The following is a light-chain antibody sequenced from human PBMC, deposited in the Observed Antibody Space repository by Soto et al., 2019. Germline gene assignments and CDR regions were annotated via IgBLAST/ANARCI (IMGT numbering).Light chain of an antibody. Sequence: QSVRTQPRSVSGSPGKSVTISCTGTSSDVGGYNYVSWYQHHPGKAPKRMIYDVSKRPSGVPDRFSGSKSGNTASLTISGLQAEDEADYYCCSYAGSYTYVFGTGTKVTVL. V-gene: IGLV2-11*01. J-gene: IGLJ1*01. CDR3: CSYAGSYTYV. CDR2: DVS. CDR1: SSDVGGYNY.